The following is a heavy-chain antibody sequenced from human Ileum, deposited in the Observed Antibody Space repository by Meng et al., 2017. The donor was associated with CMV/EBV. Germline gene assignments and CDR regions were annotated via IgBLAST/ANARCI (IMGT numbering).Heavy chain of an antibody. Sequence: QVQLVQSGAEVQKPRASVKVSCKASGYTFTSSDVNWVRQATGQGLEWMGWMSPNTGNTGYAHKFKGRVTMTRNTSISTAYMELSSLRSEDTAVYYCARGWVLETWGQGTLVTVSS. V-gene: IGHV1-8*01. J-gene: IGHJ5*02. D-gene: IGHD1-26*01. CDR2: MSPNTGNT. CDR3: ARGWVLET. CDR1: GYTFTSSD.